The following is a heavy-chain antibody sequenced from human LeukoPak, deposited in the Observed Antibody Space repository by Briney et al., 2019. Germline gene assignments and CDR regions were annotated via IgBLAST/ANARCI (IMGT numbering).Heavy chain of an antibody. V-gene: IGHV3-30*02. CDR3: AKVISSSSSQDY. CDR1: GFTFSSYG. D-gene: IGHD6-6*01. J-gene: IGHJ4*02. CDR2: IRYDGSNK. Sequence: GESLRLSCAASGFTFSSYGMHWVRQASGKGLEWVAFIRYDGSNKYYPDSVKGRFTISRDNSKNTLYLQMNSLRAEDTAIYYCAKVISSSSSQDYWGQGTLVTVSS.